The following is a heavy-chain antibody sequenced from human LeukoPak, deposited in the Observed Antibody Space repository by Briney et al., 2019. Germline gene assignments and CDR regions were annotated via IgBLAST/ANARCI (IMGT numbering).Heavy chain of an antibody. V-gene: IGHV3-9*01. CDR1: GFTLSSYW. Sequence: GGSLRLSCATSGFTLSSYWMSWVRQAPGKGLEWVSGISWNSGSIGYADSVKGRFTISRDNAKNSLYLQMNSLRAEDTALYYCAKDIRYYYGMDVWGQGTTVTVSS. J-gene: IGHJ6*02. CDR3: AKDIRYYYGMDV. CDR2: ISWNSGSI.